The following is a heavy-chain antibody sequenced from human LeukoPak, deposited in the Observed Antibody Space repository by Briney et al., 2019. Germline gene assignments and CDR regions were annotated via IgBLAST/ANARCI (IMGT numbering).Heavy chain of an antibody. CDR2: IYLSGSN. V-gene: IGHV4-38-2*02. D-gene: IGHD5-18*01. CDR1: GYSLSRGYY. J-gene: IGHJ5*02. CDR3: ANMGYSYAPGLFDR. Sequence: SETLSLTRTVSGYSLSRGYYWGWIRQTPGKGLEWIGNIYLSGSNYHNPPPKRRVHISVDPSKTQFSLKLTSVTAADTAFYYCANMGYSYAPGLFDRWGQGTLVTLSS.